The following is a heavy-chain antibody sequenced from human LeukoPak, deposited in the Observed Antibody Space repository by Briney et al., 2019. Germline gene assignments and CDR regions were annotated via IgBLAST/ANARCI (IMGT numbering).Heavy chain of an antibody. CDR2: ISGSGDNT. J-gene: IGHJ4*02. CDR1: GFTFSNYA. V-gene: IGHV3-23*01. Sequence: GGSLRLSCAASGFTFSNYAMSWVRQAPGKGLEWVSAISGSGDNTHYADSVKGRFTISRDNSKNTLYLQMNSLRAEDTAVYYCARRAGAYSHPYDYWGQGTLVTVSS. D-gene: IGHD4/OR15-4a*01. CDR3: ARRAGAYSHPYDY.